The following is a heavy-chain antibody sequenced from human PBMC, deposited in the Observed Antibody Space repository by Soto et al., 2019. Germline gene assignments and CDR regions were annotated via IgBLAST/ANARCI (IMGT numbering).Heavy chain of an antibody. CDR3: ARQGLGTAMAYFDD. D-gene: IGHD5-18*01. V-gene: IGHV5-51*01. J-gene: IGHJ4*02. CDR1: GYSFSSYW. CDR2: IYPGDSDT. Sequence: GGALKISRKGSGYSFSSYWNGWVRQMAGKGLEWMGIIYPGDSDTRYSPSFQGQVTISADKSISTAYLQWSSLKASDTAMYYCARQGLGTAMAYFDDWGQGTLVTVSS.